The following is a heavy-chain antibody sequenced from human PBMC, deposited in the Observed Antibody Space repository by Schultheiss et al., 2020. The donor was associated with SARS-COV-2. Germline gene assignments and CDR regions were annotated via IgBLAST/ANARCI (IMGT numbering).Heavy chain of an antibody. CDR1: GFTFSSYG. V-gene: IGHV3-33*01. CDR2: IWYDGSNK. Sequence: GGSLRLSCAASGFTFSSYGMHWVRQAPGKGLEWVAVIWYDGSNKYYADSVKGRFTISRDNSKNTLYLQMNSLRAEDTAVYYCARDPHVVGQVAFDIWGQGTMVTVSS. CDR3: ARDPHVVGQVAFDI. J-gene: IGHJ3*02. D-gene: IGHD2-15*01.